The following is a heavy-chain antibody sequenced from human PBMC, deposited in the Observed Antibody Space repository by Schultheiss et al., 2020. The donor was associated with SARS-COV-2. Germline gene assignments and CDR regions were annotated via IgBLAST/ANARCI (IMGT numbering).Heavy chain of an antibody. CDR2: IWYDGSNK. D-gene: IGHD6-19*01. J-gene: IGHJ6*02. Sequence: GESLKISCAASGFTFSSYGMHWVRQAPGKGLEWVAVIWYDGSNKYYADSVKGRFTISRDNSKNTLYLQMNSLKTEDTAVYYCTGAGIAVAGNYYYYGMDVWGQGTTVTVSS. CDR1: GFTFSSYG. CDR3: TGAGIAVAGNYYYYGMDV. V-gene: IGHV3-33*01.